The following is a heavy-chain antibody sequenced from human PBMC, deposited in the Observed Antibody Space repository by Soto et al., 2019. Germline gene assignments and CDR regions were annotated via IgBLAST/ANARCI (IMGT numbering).Heavy chain of an antibody. CDR1: GYTFTGYY. D-gene: IGHD3-22*01. Sequence: ASVKVSCTASGYTFTGYYMHWVRQAPGQGLEWMGWINPNSGGTNYAQKFQGWVTMTRDTSISTAYMELSSLRSEDTAVYYCARGQWSAVVVIPFDYWGQGTLVTVSS. V-gene: IGHV1-2*04. J-gene: IGHJ4*02. CDR3: ARGQWSAVVVIPFDY. CDR2: INPNSGGT.